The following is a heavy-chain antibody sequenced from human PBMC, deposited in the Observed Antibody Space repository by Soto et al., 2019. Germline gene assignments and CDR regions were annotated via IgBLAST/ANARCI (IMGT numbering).Heavy chain of an antibody. CDR1: GGFVSSGSYY. J-gene: IGHJ3*02. Sequence: QEQLQQWGAGLLKPSETLSLTCAVYGGFVSSGSYYWSWIRQPPGKGLEWIGEMSHSGGTHFNPSLTSRVTISVDTSKNQFSLKMGSVTAADTALYYCARVERGTATTVVDAFDIWGPGTMVTVSS. CDR2: MSHSGGT. V-gene: IGHV4-34*01. CDR3: ARVERGTATTVVDAFDI. D-gene: IGHD1-1*01.